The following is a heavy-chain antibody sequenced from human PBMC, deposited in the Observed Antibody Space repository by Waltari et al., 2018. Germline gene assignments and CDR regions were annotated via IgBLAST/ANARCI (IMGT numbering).Heavy chain of an antibody. CDR1: GSTFSSYA. CDR3: AKDLVGYCSSTSCYELGY. Sequence: EVQLLESGGGLVQPGGSLRLSCAASGSTFSSYAMSWVRQAPGRGVEWVSAISGSGGSTYYADSVKGRFTISRDNSKNTLYLQMNSLRAEDTAVYYCAKDLVGYCSSTSCYELGYWGQGTLVTVSS. D-gene: IGHD2-2*01. CDR2: ISGSGGST. J-gene: IGHJ4*02. V-gene: IGHV3-23*01.